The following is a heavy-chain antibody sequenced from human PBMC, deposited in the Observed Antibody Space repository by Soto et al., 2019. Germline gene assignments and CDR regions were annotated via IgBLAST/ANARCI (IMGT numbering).Heavy chain of an antibody. J-gene: IGHJ4*02. V-gene: IGHV1-8*01. CDR2: MNPISGNT. CDR1: GYTFTSYE. CDR3: ARGGYWSGP. Sequence: QVQLVESGAEVKKPGASVKVSCKASGYTFTSYEINWVRQATGQGREWMGWMNPISGNTAYAQKFQGRVTMTRDTSIGTDYMELSSLRSEDKGVYYCARGGYWSGPWGQGTLVTVSS. D-gene: IGHD3-3*01.